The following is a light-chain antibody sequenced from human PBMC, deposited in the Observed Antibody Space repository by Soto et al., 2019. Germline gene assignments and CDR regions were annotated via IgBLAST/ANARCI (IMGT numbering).Light chain of an antibody. Sequence: EIIVTQSPATLSVSPGERATLSCRASQSVKKNLAWYQQQPGQAPRLRIYGASTRAAGIPAWFGGSGYGTEFTLTISSLQSEDFAIYYCQQYNNSPLLTFGGGTKVEIK. CDR2: GAS. V-gene: IGKV3-15*01. J-gene: IGKJ4*01. CDR1: QSVKKN. CDR3: QQYNNSPLLT.